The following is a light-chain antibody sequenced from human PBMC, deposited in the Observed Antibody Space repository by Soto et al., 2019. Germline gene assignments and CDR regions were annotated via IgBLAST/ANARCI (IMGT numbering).Light chain of an antibody. CDR1: QSIGHL. J-gene: IGKJ4*01. CDR2: GAS. V-gene: IGKV1-39*01. Sequence: DIQMTQSPSSLSASVGDTITITCRARQSIGHLLNWYQLKPGKVPKLLIYGASTLNTGVPSRFSGSGSGTDFTLTISSLQPEDSESDCCQQSYSSSATFGGGTKVEIQ. CDR3: QQSYSSSAT.